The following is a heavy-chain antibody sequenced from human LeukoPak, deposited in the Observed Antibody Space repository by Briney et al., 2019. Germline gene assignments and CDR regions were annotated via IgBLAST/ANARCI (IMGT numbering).Heavy chain of an antibody. CDR2: IYYSGST. V-gene: IGHV4-59*08. CDR1: GGSISSYY. Sequence: PSETLSLTCTVSGGSISSYYWSWIRQPPGKGLEWIGYIYYSGSTYYNPSLKSRVTISVDTSKNQFSLKLSSVTAADTAVYYCARGKQQLVYDYFDYWGQGTLVTVSS. D-gene: IGHD6-13*01. CDR3: ARGKQQLVYDYFDY. J-gene: IGHJ4*02.